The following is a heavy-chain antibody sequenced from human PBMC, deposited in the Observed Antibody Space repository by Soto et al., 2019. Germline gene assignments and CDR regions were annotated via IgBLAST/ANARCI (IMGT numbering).Heavy chain of an antibody. V-gene: IGHV4-59*01. CDR1: GGSISSYY. CDR2: IYYSGRT. D-gene: IGHD1-26*01. J-gene: IGHJ3*02. Sequence: QVQLQESGPGLVKPSETLSLTCTVSGGSISSYYWSWIRQPPGKGLEWIGYIYYSGRTNYNPSLKSRVTMSVDTSKNQFSLKLSSVTAADTAVYYCARFHPMVGATLGAFDIWGQGTMVTVSS. CDR3: ARFHPMVGATLGAFDI.